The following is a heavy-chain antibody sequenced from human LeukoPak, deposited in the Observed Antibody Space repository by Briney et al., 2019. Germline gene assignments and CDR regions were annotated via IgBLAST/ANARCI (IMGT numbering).Heavy chain of an antibody. CDR3: ARGLRYYYDSSGYYTFDP. CDR1: GGSFSGYY. Sequence: SETLSLTCAVYGGSFSGYYWSWIRQPPGKGLEWIGEINHSGSTNYNPSLKSRVTISVDTSKNQFSLKLSSVTAADTAVYYCARGLRYYYDSSGYYTFDPWGQGTLVTVSS. J-gene: IGHJ5*02. D-gene: IGHD3-22*01. CDR2: INHSGST. V-gene: IGHV4-34*01.